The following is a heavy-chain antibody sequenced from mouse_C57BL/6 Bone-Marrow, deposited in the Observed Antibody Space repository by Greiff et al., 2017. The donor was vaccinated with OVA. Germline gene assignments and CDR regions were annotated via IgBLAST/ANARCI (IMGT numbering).Heavy chain of an antibody. CDR3: TGSGNYEGFAY. CDR2: IRLKSDNYAT. V-gene: IGHV6-3*01. CDR1: GFTFSNYW. J-gene: IGHJ3*01. D-gene: IGHD2-1*01. Sequence: EVKVVESGGGLVQPGGSMKLSCVASGFTFSNYWMNWVRQSPEKGLEWVAQIRLKSDNYATHYAESVKGRFTISRDDSKSSVYLQMNNLRAEDTGIYYCTGSGNYEGFAYWGQGTLVTVSA.